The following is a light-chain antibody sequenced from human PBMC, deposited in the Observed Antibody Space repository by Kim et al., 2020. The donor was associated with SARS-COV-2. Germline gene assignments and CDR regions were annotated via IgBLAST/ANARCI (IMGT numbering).Light chain of an antibody. V-gene: IGLV6-57*03. CDR1: NGSTDHNY. CDR3: QSYNRTNVV. CDR2: EDD. Sequence: GKTVAISGTRDNGSTDHNYVQWYEQRPGGDPTIVIYEDDQRPSGVSDRFSGSIDNSSNSASLTISGLKTEDEADYYCQSYNRTNVVFGGGTKLTVL. J-gene: IGLJ2*01.